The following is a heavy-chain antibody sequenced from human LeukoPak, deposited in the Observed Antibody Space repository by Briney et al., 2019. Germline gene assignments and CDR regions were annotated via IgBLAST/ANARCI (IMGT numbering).Heavy chain of an antibody. CDR3: ARDGTAPGLYFDL. CDR2: IRQDGSEK. J-gene: IGHJ4*01. D-gene: IGHD6-13*01. V-gene: IGHV3-7*01. Sequence: PGGSLRLSCEVSGFTFTDFWMNWVRQAPGKGPEWVASIRQDGSEKTYVDSVKGRFTISRANTKNSLSLQLNGLRAEDTAVYYCARDGTAPGLYFDLWGQGTLVTVSS. CDR1: GFTFTDFW.